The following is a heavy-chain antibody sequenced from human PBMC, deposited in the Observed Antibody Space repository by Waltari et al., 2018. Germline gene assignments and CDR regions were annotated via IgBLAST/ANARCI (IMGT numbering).Heavy chain of an antibody. CDR3: AREAGQLGIDY. CDR2: SYQSGST. D-gene: IGHD7-27*01. J-gene: IGHJ4*02. V-gene: IGHV4-30-2*01. CDR1: GGSISGVYS. Sequence: QLQLQESGSGLVKPSQTLSLTCAVSGGSISGVYSWSWIRQPPGKGLEWMGYSYQSGSTSYNPSLKSRVTISVDKSKNQFSLKLNSVTAADTAVYYCAREAGQLGIDYWGQGILVTVSS.